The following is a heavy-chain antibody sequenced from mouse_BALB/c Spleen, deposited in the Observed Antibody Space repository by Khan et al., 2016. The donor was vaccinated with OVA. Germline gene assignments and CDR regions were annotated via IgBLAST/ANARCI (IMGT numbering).Heavy chain of an antibody. J-gene: IGHJ3*01. CDR2: VSTYYGST. CDR1: DYTFTDYP. Sequence: QVQLQQSGPELVRPGVSVKLSCKGSDYTFTDYPMHWVQQRHAKNLEWIGAVSTYYGSTNYNQKFKGKAIMTVDKSSSTAYMELARLTSEDSAIYYCARDDGYSLFTYWGQGTLVTVSA. D-gene: IGHD2-3*01. CDR3: ARDDGYSLFTY. V-gene: IGHV1S137*01.